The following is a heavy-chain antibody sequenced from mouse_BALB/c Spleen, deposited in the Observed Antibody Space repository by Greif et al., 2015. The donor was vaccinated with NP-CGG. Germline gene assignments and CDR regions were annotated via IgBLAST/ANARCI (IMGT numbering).Heavy chain of an antibody. CDR3: ARGGNYWYFDV. CDR1: GYTFTSYV. V-gene: IGHV1-14*01. CDR2: INPYNDGT. Sequence: VQLKQSGPELVKPGASVKMSCKASGYTFTSYVMHWVKQKPGQGLEWIGYINPYNDGTKYNEKFKGKATLTSDKSSRTAYMELSSLTSEDSAVYYCARGGNYWYFDVWGAGTTVTVSS. D-gene: IGHD2-1*01. J-gene: IGHJ1*01.